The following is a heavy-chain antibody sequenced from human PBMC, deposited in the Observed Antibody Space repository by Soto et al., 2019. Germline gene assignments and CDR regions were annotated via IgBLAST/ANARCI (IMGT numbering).Heavy chain of an antibody. CDR3: APPPYSDAFDI. CDR1: GYSFTSYL. D-gene: IGHD2-15*01. J-gene: IGHJ3*02. V-gene: IGHV5-51*01. CDR2: IYPGDSDT. Sequence: GESLKISCKRSGYSFTSYLIWWVRQLPWKGLEWMGIIYPGDSDTRYSPSFQGQVTISADKSISTAYLQWSSLQASDTAMYYCAPPPYSDAFDIWGQGTMVTVSS.